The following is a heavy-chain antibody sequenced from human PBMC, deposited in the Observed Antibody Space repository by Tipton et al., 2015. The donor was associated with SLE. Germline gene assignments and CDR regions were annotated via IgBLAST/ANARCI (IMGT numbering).Heavy chain of an antibody. CDR2: IWYDGSNK. V-gene: IGHV3-33*01. CDR3: ARDPQNVVPAAYDAFDI. CDR1: GFTFSSYG. D-gene: IGHD2-2*01. J-gene: IGHJ3*02. Sequence: SGFTFSSYGMHWVRQAPGKGLEWVAVIWYDGSNKYYADSVKGRFTISRDNSKNTLYLQMNSLRAEDTAVYYCARDPQNVVPAAYDAFDIWGQGTMVTVSS.